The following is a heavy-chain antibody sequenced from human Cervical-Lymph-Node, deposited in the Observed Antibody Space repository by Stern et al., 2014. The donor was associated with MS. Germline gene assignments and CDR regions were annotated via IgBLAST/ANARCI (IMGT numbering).Heavy chain of an antibody. CDR2: IFPRDSNT. J-gene: IGHJ4*02. V-gene: IGHV5-51*03. CDR3: GKSPATPSGYDRFDY. CDR1: GYLFDDYW. Sequence: VQLVESGAEVKKPGESLKISCEASGYLFDDYWIGWVRQMSGRGLELVAIIFPRDSNTRYSPSVQGQVTISADKSLRTASLQWSSLKPWDPAIFYCGKSPATPSGYDRFDYWGQGALVTVSS. D-gene: IGHD5-12*01.